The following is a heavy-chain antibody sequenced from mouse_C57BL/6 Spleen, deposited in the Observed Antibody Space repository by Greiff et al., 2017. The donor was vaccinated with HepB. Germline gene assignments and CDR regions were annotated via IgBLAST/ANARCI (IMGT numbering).Heavy chain of an antibody. J-gene: IGHJ4*01. CDR2: IYPGSGST. CDR1: GYTFTSYW. CDR3: ERQNGNYVGAMDY. D-gene: IGHD2-1*01. Sequence: VQLQQSGAELVKPGASVKMSCKASGYTFTSYWITWVKQRPGQGLEWIGDIYPGSGSTNYNEKFKSKATLTVDTSSSTAYMQLSSLTSEDSAVYYCERQNGNYVGAMDYWGQGTSVTVSS. V-gene: IGHV1-55*01.